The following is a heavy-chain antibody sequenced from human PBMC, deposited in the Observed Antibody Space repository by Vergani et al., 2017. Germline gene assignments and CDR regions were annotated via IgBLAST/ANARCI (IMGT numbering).Heavy chain of an antibody. V-gene: IGHV4-39*01. CDR3: ARHSXVEWLVKLGWIDP. CDR2: IYYSGST. Sequence: QLQLQESGPGLVKPSATLSLTCSVSGASIRSSNYYWGWIRQPPGKGLEWISSIYYSGSTYYNPSLKSRVTISVDTSKNQFSLKLSSMTAADTAVYFCARHSXVEWLVKLGWIDPWGKGILVTVS. J-gene: IGHJ5*02. D-gene: IGHD6-19*01. CDR1: GASIRSSNYY.